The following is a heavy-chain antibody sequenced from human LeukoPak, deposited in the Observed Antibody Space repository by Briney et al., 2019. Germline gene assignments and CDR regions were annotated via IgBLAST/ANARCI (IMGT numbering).Heavy chain of an antibody. CDR2: IIPIFGTA. CDR3: ARDSYDSSGYYYVGDDY. Sequence: SVKVSCKASGGTFSSYAISWVRQAPGQGLEWMGRIIPIFGTANYAQKFQGRVTITPDESTSTAYMELSSLRSEDTAVYYCARDSYDSSGYYYVGDDYWGQGTLVTVSS. V-gene: IGHV1-69*13. D-gene: IGHD3-22*01. CDR1: GGTFSSYA. J-gene: IGHJ4*02.